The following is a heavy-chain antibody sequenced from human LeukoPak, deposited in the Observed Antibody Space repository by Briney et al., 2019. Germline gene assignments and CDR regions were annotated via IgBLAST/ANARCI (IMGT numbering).Heavy chain of an antibody. D-gene: IGHD3-22*01. V-gene: IGHV3-11*04. CDR3: ARFTYYYDSSGYYRFDY. CDR1: GFTFSDYY. CDR2: ISSSGSTI. Sequence: PGGSLRHSCAASGFTFSDYYMSWIRQALGKGLEWVSYISSSGSTIYYADSVKGRFTISRDNAKNSLYLQMNSLRAEDTAVYYCARFTYYYDSSGYYRFDYWGQGTLVTVSS. J-gene: IGHJ4*02.